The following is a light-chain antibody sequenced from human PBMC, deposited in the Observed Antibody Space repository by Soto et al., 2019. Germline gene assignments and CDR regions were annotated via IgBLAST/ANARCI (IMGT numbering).Light chain of an antibody. CDR1: QSVSSSY. V-gene: IGKV3-20*01. CDR3: QQYDKSPWT. Sequence: EIVLTQSPGTLSLSPGERATLPCRASQSVSSSYLAWYQQKPGQAPRLLIYAASSRASGIPERFSGSGSGTDFTLTINRLEPEDFAVYYCQQYDKSPWTFGQGTTVDIK. CDR2: AAS. J-gene: IGKJ1*01.